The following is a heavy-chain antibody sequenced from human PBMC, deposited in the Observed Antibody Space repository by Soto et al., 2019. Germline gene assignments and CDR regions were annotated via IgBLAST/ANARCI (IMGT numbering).Heavy chain of an antibody. J-gene: IGHJ4*02. CDR2: ISAHNGNT. D-gene: IGHD1-1*01. Sequence: QVHLVQSGAEVKKPGASVKVSCKGSGYTFTSYGITWVRQAPGQGLEWMGWISAHNGNTDYAQKLQGRATVTRDTSTSTAHMELRSLRSDDTAVYYCARGRYGDYWGQGALVTVSS. V-gene: IGHV1-18*01. CDR1: GYTFTSYG. CDR3: ARGRYGDY.